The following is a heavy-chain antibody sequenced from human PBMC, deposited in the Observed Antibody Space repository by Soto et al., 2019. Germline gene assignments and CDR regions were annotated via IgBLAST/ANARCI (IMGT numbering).Heavy chain of an antibody. D-gene: IGHD3-3*01. Sequence: GGSLRLSCAASGFTFSSYAMSWVRQAPGKGLEWVSAISGSGGSTYYADSVKGRFTISRDNSKNTLYLQMNSLRAEDTAVYYCAKNPRVLRFLEWLIMDVWGKGTTVTVSS. J-gene: IGHJ6*04. V-gene: IGHV3-23*01. CDR3: AKNPRVLRFLEWLIMDV. CDR2: ISGSGGST. CDR1: GFTFSSYA.